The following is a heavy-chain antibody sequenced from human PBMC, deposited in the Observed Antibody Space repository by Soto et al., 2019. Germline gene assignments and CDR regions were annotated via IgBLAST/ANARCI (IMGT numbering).Heavy chain of an antibody. Sequence: QVQLVQSAAEVKKPGASVKVSCTTSGYTFSGYAMSWVRQAPGQGLELMGWISAYNGNTGYAQKFQGRLTLTTDTSSATAHMELRGLTSDDTALYYWARSSTDYGDYGWSLGYWGQGTLVTVSS. CDR2: ISAYNGNT. V-gene: IGHV1-18*01. CDR3: ARSSTDYGDYGWSLGY. CDR1: GYTFSGYA. D-gene: IGHD4-17*01. J-gene: IGHJ4*02.